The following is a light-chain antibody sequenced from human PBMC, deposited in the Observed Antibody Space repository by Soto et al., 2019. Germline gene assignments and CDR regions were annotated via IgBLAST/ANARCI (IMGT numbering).Light chain of an antibody. CDR1: QSVGRNY. Sequence: EIVLTQSPGTLSLSPGERATLSCRASQSVGRNYLAWYQQKPGQAPRLLIYGASSRATGIPDRFSGSGSGTDFTLTISRLEPEDFAVYYCQQYASSPLTFGVGTEVEIK. V-gene: IGKV3-20*01. J-gene: IGKJ4*01. CDR2: GAS. CDR3: QQYASSPLT.